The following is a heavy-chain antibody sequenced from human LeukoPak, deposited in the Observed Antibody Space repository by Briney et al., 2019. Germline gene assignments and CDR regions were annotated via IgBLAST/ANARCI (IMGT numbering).Heavy chain of an antibody. V-gene: IGHV3-7*01. CDR2: IKQDGSEK. J-gene: IGHJ6*02. CDR3: AREAGGRMVADYYYYGMDV. Sequence: GGSLRLSCAASGFTFSSYWMSWVRQAPGKGLEWVANIKQDGSEKYYVDSVKGRFTISRDNAKNSLYLQMNSLRAEDTAVYYCAREAGGRMVADYYYYGMDVWGQGTTVTVSS. D-gene: IGHD4/OR15-4a*01. CDR1: GFTFSSYW.